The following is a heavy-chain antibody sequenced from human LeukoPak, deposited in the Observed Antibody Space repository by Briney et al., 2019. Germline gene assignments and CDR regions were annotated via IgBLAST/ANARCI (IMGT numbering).Heavy chain of an antibody. Sequence: GGSLRLSCAASGFTFSSYAMSWVRQAPGKGLEWVSAISGSGGSTYYADSVKGRFTISRDNSKNTLYLQMNSLRAEDTAVYYCAKPTKMTTVVTSYFDYWGQGTLVTVSS. J-gene: IGHJ4*02. CDR2: ISGSGGST. CDR3: AKPTKMTTVVTSYFDY. D-gene: IGHD4-23*01. V-gene: IGHV3-23*01. CDR1: GFTFSSYA.